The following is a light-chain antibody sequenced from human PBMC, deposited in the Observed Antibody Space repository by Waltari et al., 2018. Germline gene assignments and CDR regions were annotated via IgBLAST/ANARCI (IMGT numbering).Light chain of an antibody. CDR2: TAS. J-gene: IGKJ4*01. CDR1: ETIRIY. Sequence: DIQITQSPSSLSASVGDRVTITCRASETIRIYFNWYQQNPGKAPKLLINTASRVQGGVQWRYSSSGSRTDFTLTISTLQHEDFVNYYCQQSYSIPLTFGGGTKVEIK. V-gene: IGKV1-39*01. CDR3: QQSYSIPLT.